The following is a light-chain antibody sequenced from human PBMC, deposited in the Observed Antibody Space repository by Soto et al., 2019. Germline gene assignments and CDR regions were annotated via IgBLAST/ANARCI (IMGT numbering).Light chain of an antibody. CDR3: QQYNNWPLL. Sequence: EIVMTQSPATLSVSPGERATLSCRASQSVSSNLAWYQQKPGQAPRLLIYGASTRATGIPARFSGSGSGTEFTLTISSLQSEDCAVYYCQQYNNWPLLFGGGTQVEIK. V-gene: IGKV3D-15*01. J-gene: IGKJ4*01. CDR1: QSVSSN. CDR2: GAS.